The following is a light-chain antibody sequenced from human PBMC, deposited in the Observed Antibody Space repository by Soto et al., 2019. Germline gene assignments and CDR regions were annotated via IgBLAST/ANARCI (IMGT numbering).Light chain of an antibody. V-gene: IGKV3-11*01. CDR2: DAS. Sequence: EIVLTQSPATLSLSPGETATLSCRASQSVLTYLGWYQQKPGQAPRLLISDASTRASGIPARFSGSGSGTDFTLTISSLEPEDFAVYYCQQRSNWPPLFGQGTDWRL. CDR3: QQRSNWPPL. J-gene: IGKJ5*01. CDR1: QSVLTY.